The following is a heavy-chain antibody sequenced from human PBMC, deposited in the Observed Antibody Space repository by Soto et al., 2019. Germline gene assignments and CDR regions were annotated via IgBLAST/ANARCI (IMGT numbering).Heavy chain of an antibody. J-gene: IGHJ4*02. D-gene: IGHD6-19*01. V-gene: IGHV3-30*18. CDR3: AKVRARELAVAGPDFDY. CDR2: ISYDGSNK. CDR1: GCTFSSYG. Sequence: QVQLVESGGGVVQPGRSLRLSCAASGCTFSSYGMHWVRQAPGKGLEWVAVISYDGSNKYYADSVKGRFTISRDKSKNTLYLQMNSLSAEETTVYYCAKVRARELAVAGPDFDYWGKGTLVTGSS.